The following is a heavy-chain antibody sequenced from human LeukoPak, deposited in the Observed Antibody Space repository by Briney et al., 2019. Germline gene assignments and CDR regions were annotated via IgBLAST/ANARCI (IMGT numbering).Heavy chain of an antibody. CDR1: GGSISSGSYY. D-gene: IGHD3-3*01. J-gene: IGHJ3*02. CDR2: IYTSEST. V-gene: IGHV4-61*02. Sequence: PSQTLSLTCTVSGGSISSGSYYWSWIRQPAGKGLEWIGRIYTSESTNYNPSLKSRVTISLDSSKTQCSLKLSSVTAADTAVYYCARGDFWSGYRHAFDIWGQGTMVTVSS. CDR3: ARGDFWSGYRHAFDI.